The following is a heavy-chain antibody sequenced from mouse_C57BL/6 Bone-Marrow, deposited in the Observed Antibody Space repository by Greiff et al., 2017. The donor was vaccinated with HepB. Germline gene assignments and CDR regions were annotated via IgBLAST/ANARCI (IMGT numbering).Heavy chain of an antibody. CDR1: GYTFTSYW. J-gene: IGHJ1*03. V-gene: IGHV1-69*01. D-gene: IGHD1-1*01. Sequence: QVQLQQPGAELVMPGASVKLSCKASGYTFTSYWMHWVKQRPGQGLEWIGEIDPSDSYTNYNQKFKGKSTLTVDKSSSTAYMQLSSLTSEDSAVYYCASITTLDVWGTGTTVTVSS. CDR3: ASITTLDV. CDR2: IDPSDSYT.